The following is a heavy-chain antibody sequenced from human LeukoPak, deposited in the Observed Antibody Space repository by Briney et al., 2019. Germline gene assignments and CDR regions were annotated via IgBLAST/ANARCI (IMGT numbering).Heavy chain of an antibody. CDR2: TYYRSKWYN. CDR3: ARAGVTGTTLYFYYGMDV. CDR1: GDSVSTNNAA. D-gene: IGHD1-20*01. V-gene: IGHV6-1*01. J-gene: IGHJ6*02. Sequence: SQSLSLTCAISGDSVSTNNAAWTWIRQSPSRGLEWLGRTYYRSKWYNDYAVSVKSRITINPDTFKNQFSLQLNSVTPEDTAVYYCARAGVTGTTLYFYYGMDVWGQGTTVTVSS.